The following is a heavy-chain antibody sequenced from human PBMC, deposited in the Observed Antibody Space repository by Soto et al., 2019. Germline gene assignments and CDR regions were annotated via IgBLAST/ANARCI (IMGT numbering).Heavy chain of an antibody. D-gene: IGHD1-7*01. CDR2: INHSGST. Sequence: SETLSLTCAVYGGSFSGYYWSWIRQPPGKGLEWIGEINHSGSTNYNPSLKSRVTISVDPSKNQFSLKLSSVTAADTAVYYCARGETGTTTNWFAPWGRGTRVTASP. CDR3: ARGETGTTTNWFAP. J-gene: IGHJ5*02. V-gene: IGHV4-34*01. CDR1: GGSFSGYY.